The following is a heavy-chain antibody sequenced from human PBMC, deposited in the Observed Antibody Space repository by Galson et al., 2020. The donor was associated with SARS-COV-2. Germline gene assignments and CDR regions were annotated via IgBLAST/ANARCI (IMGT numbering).Heavy chain of an antibody. J-gene: IGHJ4*02. D-gene: IGHD3-22*01. V-gene: IGHV2-5*01. CDR1: GFSPSTSGVG. CDR3: ARLTYYYDSSGYFGGYYFDS. CDR2: IHWNDNK. Sequence: ESGPTLVKPTQTLTLTCTFSGFSPSTSGVGVGWIRQPPGKALEWLTLIHWNDNKRSSPSLKSRLTITKDTSKNQVVLTMTNVDPVDTATYYCARLTYYYDSSGYFGGYYFDSWGQGTLVTVSS.